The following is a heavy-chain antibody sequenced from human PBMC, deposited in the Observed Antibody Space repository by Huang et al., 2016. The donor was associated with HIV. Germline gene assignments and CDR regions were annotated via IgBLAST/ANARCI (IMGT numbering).Heavy chain of an antibody. CDR3: AKGGSAAAVLDF. CDR1: GFTFSSYG. D-gene: IGHD6-13*01. Sequence: QVQLVESGGGVVQPGRSLRISCAASGFTFSSYGMHWVRQAPGKGLEWVAVISYDGKTKYYADSVKGRFSISRDNSKTTVDLQLNSLRVEDTAVYYCAKGGSAAAVLDFWGQGTLVTVSS. V-gene: IGHV3-30*18. CDR2: ISYDGKTK. J-gene: IGHJ4*02.